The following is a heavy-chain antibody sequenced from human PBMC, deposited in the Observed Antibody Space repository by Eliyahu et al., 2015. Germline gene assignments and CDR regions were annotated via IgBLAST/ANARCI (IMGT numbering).Heavy chain of an antibody. CDR2: INHSGST. D-gene: IGHD2-15*01. V-gene: IGHV4-34*01. J-gene: IGHJ5*02. CDR1: GGSFSGYY. CDR3: ARGKKTPKYCSGGSCYPTYSPGYWFDP. Sequence: QVQLQQWGAGLLKPSETLSLTCAVYGGSFSGYYWSWIRQPPGKGLEWIGEINHSGSTNYNPSLKSRVTISVDTSKNQFSLKLSSVTAADTAVYYCARGKKTPKYCSGGSCYPTYSPGYWFDPWGQGTLVTVSS.